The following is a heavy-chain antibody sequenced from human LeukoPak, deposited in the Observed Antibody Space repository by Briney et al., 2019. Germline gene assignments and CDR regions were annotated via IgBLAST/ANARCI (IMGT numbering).Heavy chain of an antibody. CDR2: IKQDGSEK. Sequence: GGSLRLSCAASGFPFSSYWMNWVRQAPGKGLEWVANIKQDGSEKFYVDSVKGRFTISRDNSKNTLYLQMNSLRAEDTAVYYCARDGYGGNMVDYWGQGTLVTVSS. J-gene: IGHJ4*02. CDR1: GFPFSSYW. V-gene: IGHV3-7*01. CDR3: ARDGYGGNMVDY. D-gene: IGHD4-23*01.